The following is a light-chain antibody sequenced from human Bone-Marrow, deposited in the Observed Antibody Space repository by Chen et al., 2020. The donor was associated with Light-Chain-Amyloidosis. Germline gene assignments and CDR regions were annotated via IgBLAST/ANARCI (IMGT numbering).Light chain of an antibody. Sequence: SYVLTQPSSVSVAPGQTATIACGGNTIGSTSVHWYQQTPGQAPLLVVYDDSDRPSGIPERLSGSNSGNTATLTISRGEAGDEADYYCQVWDRSSDRPVFGGGTKLTVI. CDR3: QVWDRSSDRPV. CDR2: DDS. J-gene: IGLJ3*02. V-gene: IGLV3-21*02. CDR1: TIGSTS.